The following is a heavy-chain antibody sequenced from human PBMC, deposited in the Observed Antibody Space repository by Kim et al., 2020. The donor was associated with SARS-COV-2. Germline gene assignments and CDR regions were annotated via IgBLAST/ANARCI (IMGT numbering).Heavy chain of an antibody. J-gene: IGHJ4*02. CDR3: ARARKYYDFWSGYRGEGSGYYFDY. V-gene: IGHV4-34*01. D-gene: IGHD3-3*01. CDR2: INHSGST. Sequence: SETLSLTCAVYGGSFSGYYWSWIRQPPGKGLEWIGEINHSGSTNYNPSLKSRVTISVDTSKNQFSLKLSSVTAADTAVYYCARARKYYDFWSGYRGEGSGYYFDYWGQGTLVTVSS. CDR1: GGSFSGYY.